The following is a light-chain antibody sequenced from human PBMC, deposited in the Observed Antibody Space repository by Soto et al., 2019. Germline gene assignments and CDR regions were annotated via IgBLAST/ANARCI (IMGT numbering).Light chain of an antibody. V-gene: IGKV3-15*01. Sequence: EIVMAQSPANLSVSPGERATLSCRASQDVGSRLAWYQQKPGQGPRLLIYDASTRATGIPARFSGSGSGTEFPLSISSLQSEDFGVYYCQQYNNWPPWTFGQGSKVEIK. CDR2: DAS. CDR1: QDVGSR. CDR3: QQYNNWPPWT. J-gene: IGKJ1*01.